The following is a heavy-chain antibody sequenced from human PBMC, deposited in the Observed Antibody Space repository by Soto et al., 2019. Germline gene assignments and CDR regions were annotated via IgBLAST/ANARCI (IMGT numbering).Heavy chain of an antibody. V-gene: IGHV3-33*01. J-gene: IGHJ4*02. CDR3: ARDWWEEPAGKETVSQFDY. Sequence: QVHLVECGGGVVQPGRSLTLSCTASGFAFSNYGIHWVRQAPGRGLEWVAVIWSDGTKKFYAGSVRGRFTISRDNSKNTIYLQMNSLRAEDTAVYYCARDWWEEPAGKETVSQFDYWGQGTLVTVSS. CDR2: IWSDGTKK. D-gene: IGHD6-13*01. CDR1: GFAFSNYG.